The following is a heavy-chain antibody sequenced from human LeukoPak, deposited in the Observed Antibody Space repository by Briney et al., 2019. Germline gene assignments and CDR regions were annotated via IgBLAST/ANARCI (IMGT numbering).Heavy chain of an antibody. CDR1: GGTFSSYA. CDR3: ARAPMGTAPLY. CDR2: IIPIFGTA. D-gene: IGHD5-18*01. J-gene: IGHJ4*02. V-gene: IGHV1-69*13. Sequence: ASVKVSCKASGGTFSSYAISWVRQAPGQGLEWMGGIIPIFGTANYAQKFQGRVTITADESTSTAYMELSSLTSDDTAFYYCARAPMGTAPLYWGQGTLVTVS.